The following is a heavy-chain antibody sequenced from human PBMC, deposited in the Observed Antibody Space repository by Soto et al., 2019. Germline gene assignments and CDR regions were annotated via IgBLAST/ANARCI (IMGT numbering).Heavy chain of an antibody. J-gene: IGHJ4*02. Sequence: ESLKISRKGSGYSFTSYWIGWVRQMHGKGLEWMGIIYPGDSDTRYSPSFQGQVTISADKSISTAYLQWSSLKASDTAMYYCARQIPYYDILTGSFGYFDYWGQGTLVTVSS. CDR1: GYSFTSYW. D-gene: IGHD3-9*01. CDR3: ARQIPYYDILTGSFGYFDY. CDR2: IYPGDSDT. V-gene: IGHV5-51*01.